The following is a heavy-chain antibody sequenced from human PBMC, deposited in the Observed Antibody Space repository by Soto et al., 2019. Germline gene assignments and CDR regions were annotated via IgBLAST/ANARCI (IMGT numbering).Heavy chain of an antibody. D-gene: IGHD1-1*01. V-gene: IGHV3-11*05. CDR3: ARDLTTGSYYYYGMDV. CDR2: ISSSSSYT. Sequence: QVPLVESGGGLVKPGGSLRLSCAASGFTFSDYYMSWIRQAPGKGLEWVSYISSSSSYTNYADSVKGRFTISRDNAKNSLYLQMNSLRAEDTAVYYCARDLTTGSYYYYGMDVWGQGTTVTVSS. J-gene: IGHJ6*02. CDR1: GFTFSDYY.